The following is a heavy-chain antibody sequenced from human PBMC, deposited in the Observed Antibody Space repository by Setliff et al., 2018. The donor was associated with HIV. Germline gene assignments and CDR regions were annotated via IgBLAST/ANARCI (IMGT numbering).Heavy chain of an antibody. CDR1: GFTFTSYY. V-gene: IGHV1-46*01. CDR3: ARDNTAFDI. CDR2: VYPSDGST. Sequence: ASVKVSCKASGFTFTSYYMHWVRQAPGQGLEWMGMVYPSDGSTSYAQKFQGRVTMTRDTSTSTIYMELNSLTSEDTAVYYCARDNTAFDIWGQGTMVTVSS. D-gene: IGHD2-2*02. J-gene: IGHJ3*02.